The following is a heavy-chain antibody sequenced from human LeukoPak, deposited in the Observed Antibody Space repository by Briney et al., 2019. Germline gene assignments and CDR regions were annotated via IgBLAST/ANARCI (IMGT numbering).Heavy chain of an antibody. CDR2: INAGNGKT. V-gene: IGHV1-3*01. J-gene: IGHJ4*02. Sequence: ASVKVSCKASGYSFTNYAIHWVRQAPGQRLEWMGWINAGNGKTKYSQKFQGRVTFTRDTSATTAYMELSSLRSEDTAMYYCARAIWTSTVTTYYLDYWGQGTLVTVSS. CDR1: GYSFTNYA. D-gene: IGHD4-17*01. CDR3: ARAIWTSTVTTYYLDY.